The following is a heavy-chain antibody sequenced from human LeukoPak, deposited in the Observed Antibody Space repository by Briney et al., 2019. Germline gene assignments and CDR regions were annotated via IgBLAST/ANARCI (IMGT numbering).Heavy chain of an antibody. D-gene: IGHD5-24*01. J-gene: IGHJ4*02. CDR3: ARHSRTGYNYLDY. Sequence: SETLSLTCTVSGGSMSSYYWSWIRQPPGKGLEWIGYIYYSGSTNNNPSLKSRVTISVDTSKNQFSLKLRSVTAADTAVYHCARHSRTGYNYLDYWGQGTPVTVSS. CDR1: GGSMSSYY. CDR2: IYYSGST. V-gene: IGHV4-59*08.